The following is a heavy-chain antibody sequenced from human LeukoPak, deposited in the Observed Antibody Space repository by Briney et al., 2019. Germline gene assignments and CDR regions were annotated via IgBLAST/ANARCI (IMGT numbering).Heavy chain of an antibody. D-gene: IGHD5-18*01. CDR2: ISGSGGST. CDR3: AKDQGYSYTSIDY. CDR1: GFTVSSNY. V-gene: IGHV3-23*01. Sequence: PGGSLRLSCAASGFTVSSNYMSWVRQAPGKGLEWVSAISGSGGSTYYADSVKGRFTISRDNSKNTLYLQMNSLRAEDTAVYYCAKDQGYSYTSIDYWGQGTLVTVSS. J-gene: IGHJ4*02.